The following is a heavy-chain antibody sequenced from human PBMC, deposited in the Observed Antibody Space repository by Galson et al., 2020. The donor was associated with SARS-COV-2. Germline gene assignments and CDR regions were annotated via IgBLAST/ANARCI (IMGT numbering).Heavy chain of an antibody. CDR3: ARDIGVFGDDEEY. V-gene: IGHV3-33*01. D-gene: IGHD4-17*01. Sequence: GESLKISCAASGFTFSSYGMNWVRQAPGKGLEWVAAIRNNGSNKYYADSVKGRFTISRDNSKNTLYLQMNSLRAEDTAVYYCARDIGVFGDDEEYGGKGTLVTVSS. CDR2: IRNNGSNK. CDR1: GFTFSSYG. J-gene: IGHJ4*02.